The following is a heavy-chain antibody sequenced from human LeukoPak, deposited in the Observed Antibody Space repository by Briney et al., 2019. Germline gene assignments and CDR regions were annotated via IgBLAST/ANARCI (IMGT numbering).Heavy chain of an antibody. CDR2: ISSSSSYI. V-gene: IGHV3-21*01. D-gene: IGHD1-26*01. CDR1: GFTFSSYS. Sequence: GGSLRLSCAVSGFTFSSYSMNWVRQAPGKGLEWVSSISSSSSYIYYADSVKGRFTISRDNAKNSLYLQMNSLRAEDTAVYYCARGRYSGSSISYYFDYWGQGTLVTVSS. CDR3: ARGRYSGSSISYYFDY. J-gene: IGHJ4*02.